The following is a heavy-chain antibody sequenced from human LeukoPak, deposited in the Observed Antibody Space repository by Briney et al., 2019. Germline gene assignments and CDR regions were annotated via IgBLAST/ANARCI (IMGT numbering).Heavy chain of an antibody. CDR3: AKWGDYDVLTGYYVSDY. Sequence: PGGSLRLSCAASGFTFSNYAMSWVRQDPGEGLEWVSAITGSGGNTYYADSVKGRFTISRDNSKNTVFLQMNSLRAEDTAVYYCAKWGDYDVLTGYYVSDYWGQGTLVTVSS. CDR1: GFTFSNYA. D-gene: IGHD3-9*01. J-gene: IGHJ4*02. CDR2: ITGSGGNT. V-gene: IGHV3-23*01.